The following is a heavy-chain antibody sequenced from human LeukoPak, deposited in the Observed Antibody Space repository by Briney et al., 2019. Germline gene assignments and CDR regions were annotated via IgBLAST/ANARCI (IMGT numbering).Heavy chain of an antibody. D-gene: IGHD2-2*01. Sequence: SETLSLTCSASGGSMSSYYWSWIRQPPGKGLEWIGYIYSFGNTNYNPSLKSRTTISIDTSKNQFSLKLSSVTAADTAVYYCARLPGRDCSSTSCRFLRAFDIWGQGTLVTVSS. CDR3: ARLPGRDCSSTSCRFLRAFDI. J-gene: IGHJ3*02. CDR2: IYSFGNT. CDR1: GGSMSSYY. V-gene: IGHV4-59*01.